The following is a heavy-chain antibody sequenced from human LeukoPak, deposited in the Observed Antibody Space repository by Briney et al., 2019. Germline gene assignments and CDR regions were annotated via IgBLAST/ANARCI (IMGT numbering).Heavy chain of an antibody. V-gene: IGHV4-34*01. CDR1: GVSFSGYY. J-gene: IGHJ3*02. Sequence: SETLSLTCAVYGVSFSGYYWSWIREPPGKGLEWIGEINHSGSTNYNPSLKSRVTISVDTSKNQFSLKLSSVTAADTAVYYCARGKWGYSYGSGAFDIRGQGTMVTVSS. CDR3: ARGKWGYSYGSGAFDI. D-gene: IGHD5-18*01. CDR2: INHSGST.